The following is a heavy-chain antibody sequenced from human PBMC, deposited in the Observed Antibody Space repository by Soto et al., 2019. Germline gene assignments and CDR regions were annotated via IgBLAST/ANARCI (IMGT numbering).Heavy chain of an antibody. D-gene: IGHD3-10*01. V-gene: IGHV3-30*18. CDR3: AKALGFDAFDI. J-gene: IGHJ3*02. CDR2: ISYDGSNK. CDR1: GFTFSSYC. Sequence: SLRLSCAASGFTFSSYCMHWVRQAPGKGLEWVAVISYDGSNKYYADSVKGRFTISRDNSKNTLYLQMNSLRAEDTAVYYCAKALGFDAFDIWGQGTMVT.